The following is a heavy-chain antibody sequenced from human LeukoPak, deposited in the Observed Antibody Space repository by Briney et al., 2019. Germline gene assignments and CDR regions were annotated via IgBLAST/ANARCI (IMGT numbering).Heavy chain of an antibody. D-gene: IGHD2-2*01. V-gene: IGHV1-2*02. CDR2: IKPNSGDT. Sequence: ASVKVSCKASGFTLTGYYMHWVRQDPRQGLQWMGWIKPNSGDTDHAQKFQGRVTMTRDTSISTVYMELSSLRSDDTAVYYCARADSVPAGDYHYWYMDVWGKGTTVTVSS. CDR3: ARADSVPAGDYHYWYMDV. J-gene: IGHJ6*03. CDR1: GFTLTGYY.